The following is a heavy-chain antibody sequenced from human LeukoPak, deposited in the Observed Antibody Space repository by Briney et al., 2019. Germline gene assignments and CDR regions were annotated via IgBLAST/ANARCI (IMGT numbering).Heavy chain of an antibody. V-gene: IGHV3-30-3*01. D-gene: IGHD3-10*01. Sequence: PGGSLRLSCAASGFTFSSYAMHWVRQAPGKGLEWVAVISYDGSNKYYADSVKGRFTISRDNSKNTLYLQMNSLRAEDTAVYYCARDRETYGSGSYVSYWGQGTLVTVSS. CDR3: ARDRETYGSGSYVSY. CDR1: GFTFSSYA. J-gene: IGHJ4*02. CDR2: ISYDGSNK.